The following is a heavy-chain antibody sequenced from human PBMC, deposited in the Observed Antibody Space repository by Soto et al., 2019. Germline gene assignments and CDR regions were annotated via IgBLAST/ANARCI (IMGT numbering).Heavy chain of an antibody. CDR2: LSSDGTKK. J-gene: IGHJ3*02. V-gene: IGHV3-30-3*01. CDR3: ARWAPTGDRQAFDI. CDR1: GFTFSSYA. D-gene: IGHD7-27*01. Sequence: QVQLVESGGGVVQPGRSLRLSCAASGFTFSSYAMHWVRQAPGKGLEWVAVLSSDGTKKYDADSVKGRFTISRDNSKNSLYLQMNSLRPEDTAVYYCARWAPTGDRQAFDIWGQGTMVTVSS.